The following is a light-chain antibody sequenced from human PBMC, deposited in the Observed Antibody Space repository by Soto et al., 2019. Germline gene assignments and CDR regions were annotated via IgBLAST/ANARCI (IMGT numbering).Light chain of an antibody. CDR2: GAS. CDR1: QTVSSSF. J-gene: IGKJ5*01. CDR3: QQRSNWPDA. Sequence: ESVLTESKGTLSFSPGERATLSCRASQTVSSSFLAWYQQKPGQAPRLFIYGASSRATGIPDRFSGGGSGTDFTLTISSLQPEDFAVYYCQQRSNWPDAFGQGTRLEI. V-gene: IGKV3D-20*02.